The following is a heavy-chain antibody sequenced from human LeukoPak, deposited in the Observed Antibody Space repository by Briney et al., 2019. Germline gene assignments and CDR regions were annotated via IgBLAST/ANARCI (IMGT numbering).Heavy chain of an antibody. Sequence: SETLSLTCTVSGGFISSYYWSWIRQPPGKGLEWIGYIYYSGSTNYNPSLKSRVTISVDTSKNQFSLKLSSVTAADTAVYYCAREPYYYDSSGYIPDWGQGTLVTVSS. J-gene: IGHJ4*02. D-gene: IGHD3-22*01. V-gene: IGHV4-59*01. CDR2: IYYSGST. CDR3: AREPYYYDSSGYIPD. CDR1: GGFISSYY.